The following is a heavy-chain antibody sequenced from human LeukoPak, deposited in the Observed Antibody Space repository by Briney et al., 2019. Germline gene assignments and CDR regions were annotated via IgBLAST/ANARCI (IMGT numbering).Heavy chain of an antibody. CDR2: ISAYNGNT. D-gene: IGHD2-21*01. CDR3: AREKIPDYYYYGMDV. Sequence: ASVKVSCKASGYTFTSYGISWVRQAPGKGLEWMGWISAYNGNTNYAQKLQGRVTMTTDTSTSTAYMELRSLRSDDTAVYYCAREKIPDYYYYGMDVWGQGTTVTVSS. J-gene: IGHJ6*02. CDR1: GYTFTSYG. V-gene: IGHV1-18*01.